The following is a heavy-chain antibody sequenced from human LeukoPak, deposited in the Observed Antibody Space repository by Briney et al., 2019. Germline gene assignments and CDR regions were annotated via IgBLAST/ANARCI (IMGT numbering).Heavy chain of an antibody. J-gene: IGHJ6*03. CDR1: GGSISSGSYY. V-gene: IGHV4-61*02. CDR2: IYTSGST. Sequence: PSQTLSLTCTVSGGSISSGSYYWSWIRQPAGKGLEWIGRIYTSGSTNYNPSLKSRVTISVDTSKNQFSLKLSSVTAADTAVYYCAREISYYYMDVWGKGTTVTVSS. CDR3: AREISYYYMDV.